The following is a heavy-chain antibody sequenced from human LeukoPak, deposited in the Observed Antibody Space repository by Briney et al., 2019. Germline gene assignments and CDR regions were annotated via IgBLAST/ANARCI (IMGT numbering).Heavy chain of an antibody. Sequence: SVKDSCKASGGTFSSYAISWVRQAPGQGLEWVGGIIPIFGTANYAQKFQGRVTMTTDTSTSTAYMELRSLRSDDTAVYYCARDLDIVVVVAATDYYYYYMDVWDKGTTVTVSS. CDR2: IIPIFGTA. J-gene: IGHJ6*03. D-gene: IGHD2-15*01. V-gene: IGHV1-69*05. CDR1: GGTFSSYA. CDR3: ARDLDIVVVVAATDYYYYYMDV.